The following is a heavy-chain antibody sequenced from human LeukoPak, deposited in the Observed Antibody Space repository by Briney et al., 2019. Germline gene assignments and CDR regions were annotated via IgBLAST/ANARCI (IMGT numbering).Heavy chain of an antibody. CDR3: ATVGGNY. Sequence: GGPLRLSCAASGFSFYDYGMSWLREVPGEGLEWVSGISGKGDRKDYADSVKGRFTISRDNANNTLYLQWKRLRAEDTAFYYWATVGGNYWGQGTLVTVSS. D-gene: IGHD3-16*01. CDR2: ISGKGDRK. V-gene: IGHV3-20*04. CDR1: GFSFYDYG. J-gene: IGHJ4*02.